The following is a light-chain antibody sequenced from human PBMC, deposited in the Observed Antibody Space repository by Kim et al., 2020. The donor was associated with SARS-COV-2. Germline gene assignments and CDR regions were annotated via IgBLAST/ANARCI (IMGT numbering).Light chain of an antibody. V-gene: IGKV2-30*01. J-gene: IGKJ1*01. CDR1: QSLVYSDGNIY. CDR3: LQGTKWPRT. Sequence: DVEMNQSPLSLSVSLGQTASISCRSSQSLVYSDGNIYLSWFQQKPGQSPRRLIYRVSTRDSGVSDRFSGSGSGTDFTLKISRVEAEDIGVYYCLQGTKWPRTFGQGTKVDIK. CDR2: RVS.